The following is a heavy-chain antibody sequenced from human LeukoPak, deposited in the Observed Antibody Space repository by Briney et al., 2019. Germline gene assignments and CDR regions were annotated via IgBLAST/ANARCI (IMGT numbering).Heavy chain of an antibody. CDR2: IYYSGST. D-gene: IGHD6-19*01. V-gene: IGHV4-39*01. CDR1: GGSISSSSYY. J-gene: IGHJ3*02. Sequence: SETLSLTCTVSGGSISSSSYYWGWIRQPPGKGLEWIGSIYYSGSTYYNPSLKSRVTISVDTSKNRFSLKLSSVTAADTAVYYCARPVGYSSGFDAFDIWGQGTMDTVSS. CDR3: ARPVGYSSGFDAFDI.